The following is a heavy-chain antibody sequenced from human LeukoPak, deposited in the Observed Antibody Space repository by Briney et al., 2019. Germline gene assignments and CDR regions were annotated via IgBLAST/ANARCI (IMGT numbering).Heavy chain of an antibody. V-gene: IGHV4-30-2*01. J-gene: IGHJ5*02. CDR1: GVSISSGGYS. Sequence: SETLSLTCAVSGVSISSGGYSWSWIQQPPGKGLEWIGYIYHSGSTYYNPSLKSRVTISVDRSKNQFSLKLSSVTAADTAVYYCARVGKYGGYEFDPWGQGTLVTVSS. D-gene: IGHD5-12*01. CDR2: IYHSGST. CDR3: ARVGKYGGYEFDP.